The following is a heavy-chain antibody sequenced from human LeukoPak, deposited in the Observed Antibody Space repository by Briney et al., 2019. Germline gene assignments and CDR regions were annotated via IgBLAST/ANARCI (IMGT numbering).Heavy chain of an antibody. Sequence: SETLSLTCTVSGGSISSYYWSWIRQPPGKGLEWIGYIYYSGSTNYNPSLKSRVTISVDTSKNQFSLKLGSVTAADTAVYYCARRSVETVMARPFDYWGQGTLVIVSS. CDR2: IYYSGST. J-gene: IGHJ4*02. D-gene: IGHD5-18*01. CDR3: ARRSVETVMARPFDY. CDR1: GGSISSYY. V-gene: IGHV4-59*12.